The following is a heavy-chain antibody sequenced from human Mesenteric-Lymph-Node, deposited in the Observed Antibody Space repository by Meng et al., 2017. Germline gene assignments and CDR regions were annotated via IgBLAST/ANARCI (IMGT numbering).Heavy chain of an antibody. CDR1: GGSFSGYY. Sequence: QVQLQQWGAGLLKPSETLSLTCAVYGGSFSGYYWSWIRQPPGKGLEWIGEINHSGSTNYNPSLKSRVTISVDTSENQFSLKLSSVTAADTAVYYCARRVFYGSANFDYWGQGTLVTVSS. V-gene: IGHV4-34*01. CDR2: INHSGST. J-gene: IGHJ4*02. D-gene: IGHD3-10*01. CDR3: ARRVFYGSANFDY.